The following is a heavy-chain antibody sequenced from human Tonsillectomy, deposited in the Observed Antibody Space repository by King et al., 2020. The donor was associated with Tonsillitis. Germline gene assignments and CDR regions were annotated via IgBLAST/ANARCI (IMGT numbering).Heavy chain of an antibody. Sequence: VQLVESGGGVVQPGRSLRLSCVASGFFFNNYAMHWVRQAPGKGLEWVALISYNGGNKYYADSVTGRFTISRDNSENTLYLQMNSLRAEDTAMYFCARVSLYDFWSSDAFDIWGQGTMVTVSS. CDR2: ISYNGGNK. J-gene: IGHJ3*02. CDR3: ARVSLYDFWSSDAFDI. V-gene: IGHV3-33*01. D-gene: IGHD3-3*01. CDR1: GFFFNNYA.